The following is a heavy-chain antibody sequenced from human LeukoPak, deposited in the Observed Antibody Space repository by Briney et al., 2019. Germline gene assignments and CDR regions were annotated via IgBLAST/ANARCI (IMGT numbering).Heavy chain of an antibody. V-gene: IGHV3-23*01. CDR2: ISGSGGGGST. CDR1: GFTFSSYG. CDR3: AKGRFSNSDP. Sequence: PGGSLRLSCAASGFTFSSYGMSWVRQAPGKGLEWVSAISGSGGGGSTNYADSVRGRFTISRDNSKNTLYLQMNSLRAEDTALYYCAKGRFSNSDPWGQGTLVTVSS. J-gene: IGHJ5*02. D-gene: IGHD4-11*01.